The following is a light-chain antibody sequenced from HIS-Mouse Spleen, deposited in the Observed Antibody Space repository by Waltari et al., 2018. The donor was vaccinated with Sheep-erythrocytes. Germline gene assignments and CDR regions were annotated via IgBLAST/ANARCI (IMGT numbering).Light chain of an antibody. V-gene: IGLV2-11*01. CDR1: SSDCGGYTY. CDR2: DVS. CDR3: CSYAGSYNHV. Sequence: QSALTQPRSVSGSPGQSVTIPCPGTSSDCGGYTYVSWYQQHPGKAPKLMIYDVSKRPSGVPDRFSGSKSGNTASLTISGLQAEDEADYYCCSYAGSYNHVFATGTKVTVL. J-gene: IGLJ1*01.